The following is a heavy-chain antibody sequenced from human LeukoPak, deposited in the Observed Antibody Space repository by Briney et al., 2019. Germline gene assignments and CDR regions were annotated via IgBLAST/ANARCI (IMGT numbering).Heavy chain of an antibody. CDR1: GYTFTGYY. V-gene: IGHV1-18*04. CDR2: ISAYNGNT. CDR3: ARADYYDSSGYYPIDY. J-gene: IGHJ4*02. Sequence: ASVKVSCKASGYTFTGYYMHWVRQAPGQGLEWMGWISAYNGNTNYAQKLQGRVTMTTDTSTSTAYMELRSLRSDDTAVYYCARADYYDSSGYYPIDYWGQGTLVTVSS. D-gene: IGHD3-22*01.